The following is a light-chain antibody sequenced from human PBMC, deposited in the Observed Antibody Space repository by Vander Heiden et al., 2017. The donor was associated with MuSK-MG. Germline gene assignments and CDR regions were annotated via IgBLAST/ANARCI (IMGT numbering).Light chain of an antibody. CDR3: QRDDSKPQA. J-gene: IGKJ1*01. CDR1: QSVLYNSNNKNY. Sequence: DIVMTQSPDSLAVSLGERATINCKSSQSVLYNSNNKNYLAWYQQKPGQPPKLLIYWASTRESGVPDRFSGSGSGTDFTLTISSLQAEDVAVYYCQRDDSKPQAFGPGTKVEIK. V-gene: IGKV4-1*01. CDR2: WAS.